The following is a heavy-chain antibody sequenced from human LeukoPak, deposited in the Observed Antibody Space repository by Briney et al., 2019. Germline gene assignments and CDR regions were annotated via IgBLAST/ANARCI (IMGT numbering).Heavy chain of an antibody. Sequence: SENLSLTCTVSGGSISSYYWSWIRQPPGKGLEWIGYIYTSGSTNYNPSLKSRATISVDTSKNQFSLKLSSVTAADTAVYYCVRPLYSSGWFDAFDIWGQGTMVTVSS. CDR2: IYTSGST. CDR3: VRPLYSSGWFDAFDI. V-gene: IGHV4-4*09. CDR1: GGSISSYY. D-gene: IGHD6-19*01. J-gene: IGHJ3*02.